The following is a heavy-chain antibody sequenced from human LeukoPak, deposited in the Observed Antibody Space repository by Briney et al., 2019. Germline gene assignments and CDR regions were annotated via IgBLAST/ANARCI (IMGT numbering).Heavy chain of an antibody. J-gene: IGHJ6*03. V-gene: IGHV4-39*01. CDR1: GGSISSSSYY. D-gene: IGHD3-3*01. Sequence: PSETLSLTCTVSGGSISSSSYYWGWIRQPPGKGLEWIGSIYYSGSTYYNPSLKSRVTISVDTSKNQFSLKLSSVTAADTAVYYCARGRKGGRSRSSSHNYYYMDVWGKGTTVTISS. CDR2: IYYSGST. CDR3: ARGRKGGRSRSSSHNYYYMDV.